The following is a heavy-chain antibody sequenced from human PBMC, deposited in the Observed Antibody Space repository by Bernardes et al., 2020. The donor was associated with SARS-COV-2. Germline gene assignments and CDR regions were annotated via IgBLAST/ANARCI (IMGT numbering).Heavy chain of an antibody. CDR3: ARTWIQLWPSDY. J-gene: IGHJ4*02. D-gene: IGHD5-18*01. CDR1: GYTFNNFA. V-gene: IGHV1-3*01. Sequence: ASVKVSCKTSGYTFNNFAVHWVRQAPGQSLEWMGWINAGNGNTKYSRKFQGRVTITRDTSASTAYMELSSLRSEDTAVYYCARTWIQLWPSDYWGQGTLVTVSS. CDR2: INAGNGNT.